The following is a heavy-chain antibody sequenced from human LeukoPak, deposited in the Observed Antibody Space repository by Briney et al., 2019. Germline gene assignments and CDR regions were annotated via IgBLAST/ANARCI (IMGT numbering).Heavy chain of an antibody. CDR2: ISSSSSYI. CDR1: GFTFSSYS. Sequence: PGGSLRLSCAASGFTFSSYSMNWVRRAPGKGLEWVSSISSSSSYIYYADSVKGRFTISRDNAKNSLYLQMNSLRAEDTAVYYCARDQSSLAAAGRGLFDYWGQGTLVTVSS. J-gene: IGHJ4*02. D-gene: IGHD6-13*01. CDR3: ARDQSSLAAAGRGLFDY. V-gene: IGHV3-21*01.